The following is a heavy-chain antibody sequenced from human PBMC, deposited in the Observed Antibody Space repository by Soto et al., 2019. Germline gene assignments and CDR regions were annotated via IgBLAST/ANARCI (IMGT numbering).Heavy chain of an antibody. D-gene: IGHD3-16*01. CDR2: ISDSGVNT. J-gene: IGHJ4*02. V-gene: IGHV3-23*01. Sequence: EVQLLESGGDLVHPGESLRLSCAASGFLSGNYAMDWIRQAPGTGLEWVSAISDSGVNTYYADSVKGRFTIPRDNSKNALYLEMKSLRAGDTAVYYCIKEARGHSYARLWGRGTPVTVSS. CDR1: GFLSGNYA. CDR3: IKEARGHSYARL.